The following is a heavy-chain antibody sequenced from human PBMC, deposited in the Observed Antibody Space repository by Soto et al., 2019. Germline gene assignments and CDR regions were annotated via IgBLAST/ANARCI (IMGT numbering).Heavy chain of an antibody. CDR2: ISGSGGST. J-gene: IGHJ4*02. V-gene: IGHV3-23*01. CDR3: AKGSIGALQRLSPYYFDY. Sequence: PGGSLRLSCAASGFTFSSYAMSWVRQAPGKGLEWVSAISGSGGSTYYADSVKGRFTISRDNSKNTLYLQMNSLRAEDTAVYYCAKGSIGALQRLSPYYFDYWGQGTLVTVSS. CDR1: GFTFSSYA. D-gene: IGHD6-25*01.